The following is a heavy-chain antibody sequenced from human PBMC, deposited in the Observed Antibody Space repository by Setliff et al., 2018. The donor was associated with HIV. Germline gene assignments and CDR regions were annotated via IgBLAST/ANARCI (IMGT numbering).Heavy chain of an antibody. V-gene: IGHV4-31*03. CDR2: SYHSGSP. CDR3: ARMGAARPLYYYGMDV. D-gene: IGHD6-6*01. Sequence: SETLSLTCSVFRGSLSSGGYYWSWIRQHPGKGLEWIGYSYHSGSPSYNPSLKSRTTISVDTSKNEFSLKLSSVTAADTAVYYCARMGAARPLYYYGMDVWGRGTTVTVTS. CDR1: RGSLSSGGYY. J-gene: IGHJ6*02.